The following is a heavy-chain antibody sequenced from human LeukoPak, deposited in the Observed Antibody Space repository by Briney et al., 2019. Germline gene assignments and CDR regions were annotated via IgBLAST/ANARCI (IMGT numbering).Heavy chain of an antibody. V-gene: IGHV1-24*01. CDR3: TTEHNYYDSSGYFAYFDY. CDR2: FDPEDGET. CDR1: GYTLTELS. D-gene: IGHD3-22*01. Sequence: ASVKVSCKVSGYTLTELSMHWVRQAPGKGLEWMGGFDPEDGETIYAQKFQGRGTMTEDTSTDTAYMELSSLRSEDTAVYYCTTEHNYYDSSGYFAYFDYWGQGTLVTVSS. J-gene: IGHJ4*02.